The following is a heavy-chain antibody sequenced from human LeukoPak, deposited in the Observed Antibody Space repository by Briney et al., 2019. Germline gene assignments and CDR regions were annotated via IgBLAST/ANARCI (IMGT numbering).Heavy chain of an antibody. D-gene: IGHD1-1*01. CDR3: ARWNEGLDY. V-gene: IGHV4-59*01. CDR1: GGSISNYY. J-gene: IGHJ4*02. CDR2: IYKSVAT. Sequence: SETLSLTCSVSGGSISNYYWSWMRQPPGKGPEWVGYIYKSVATDYNPSLKSRVTISLDTSKNQLSLKLYSVTTADTAVYYCARWNEGLDYWGQGALVTVSS.